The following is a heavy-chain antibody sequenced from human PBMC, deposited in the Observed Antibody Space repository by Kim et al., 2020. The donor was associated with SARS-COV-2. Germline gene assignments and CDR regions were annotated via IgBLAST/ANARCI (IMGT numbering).Heavy chain of an antibody. CDR2: IYYSGST. Sequence: SETLSLTCTVSGGSISSSSYYWGWIRQPPGKGLEWIGSIYYSGSTYYNPSLKSRVTISVDTSKNQFSLKLSSVTAADTAVYYCASPYCSSTSCYIGYFQHWGQGTLVTISA. CDR3: ASPYCSSTSCYIGYFQH. D-gene: IGHD2-2*02. J-gene: IGHJ1*01. CDR1: GGSISSSSYY. V-gene: IGHV4-39*01.